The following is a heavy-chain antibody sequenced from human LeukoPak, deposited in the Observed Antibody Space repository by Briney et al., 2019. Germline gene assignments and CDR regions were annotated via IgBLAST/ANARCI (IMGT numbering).Heavy chain of an antibody. J-gene: IGHJ4*02. CDR2: TSDRGDYT. D-gene: IGHD1-26*01. CDR1: GFTFTSYS. Sequence: GGSLRLSCAASGFTFTSYSMSWVRQAPGKGLEWVSGTSDRGDYTYYADSVKGRFTISRDNSKNTPHLQMNSLRAEDTALYFCAKKAQYNGNYPLDYWGQGTLVTVSS. V-gene: IGHV3-23*01. CDR3: AKKAQYNGNYPLDY.